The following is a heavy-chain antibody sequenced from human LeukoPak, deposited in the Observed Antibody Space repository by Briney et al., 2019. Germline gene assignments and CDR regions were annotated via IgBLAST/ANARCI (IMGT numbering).Heavy chain of an antibody. CDR2: IGGSGDGT. CDR1: GFTFSSYA. D-gene: IGHD3-22*01. J-gene: IGHJ5*02. V-gene: IGHV3-23*01. CDR3: AKRYYYDTSGNPGGLDP. Sequence: PGGSLRLSCAASGFTFSSYAMGWVRQAPGKGLELVSTIGGSGDGTYYADSVKSRLTISRDNSKNTLSLQMNSLRAEDTAVYYCAKRYYYDTSGNPGGLDPWGQGTLVTVSS.